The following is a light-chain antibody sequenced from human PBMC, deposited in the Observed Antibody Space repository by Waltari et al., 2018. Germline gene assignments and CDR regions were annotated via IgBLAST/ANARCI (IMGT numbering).Light chain of an antibody. Sequence: SSELPQDPAVSVALGQTVRITCPGDRLRPYYASLYQQRPGQAPILVMYDKNNRPAGVPDRFSGSSSDDAASLTITGAQAEDEGSYYCHSRDGSGVGGSFGGGTKLTVL. V-gene: IGLV3-19*01. CDR1: RLRPYY. J-gene: IGLJ2*01. CDR2: DKN. CDR3: HSRDGSGVGGS.